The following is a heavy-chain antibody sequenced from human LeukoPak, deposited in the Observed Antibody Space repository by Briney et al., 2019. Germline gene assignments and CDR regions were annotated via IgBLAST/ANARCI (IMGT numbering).Heavy chain of an antibody. CDR2: IYYSGST. J-gene: IGHJ6*02. V-gene: IGHV4-31*03. Sequence: PSETLSLTCTVSGGSISSGGYYWSWIRQHPGKGLEWIGYIYYSGSTYYNPSLKSRVTISVDTSKNQFSLKLSSVTAADTAVYYCARGPLVAVTYAYYYYGMDVWGQGTTVTVSS. CDR1: GGSISSGGYY. D-gene: IGHD2-21*02. CDR3: ARGPLVAVTYAYYYYGMDV.